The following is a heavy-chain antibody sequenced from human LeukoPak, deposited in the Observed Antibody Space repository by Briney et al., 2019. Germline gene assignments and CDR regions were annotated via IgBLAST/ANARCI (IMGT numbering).Heavy chain of an antibody. J-gene: IGHJ4*02. CDR3: ARFEATVVVFDY. V-gene: IGHV1-2*02. D-gene: IGHD4-23*01. CDR2: INPNSGGT. CDR1: GYTFTGYY. Sequence: GASVKGSCKASGYTFTGYYMHWVRQAPGQGLEWMGWINPNSGGTNYAQKFQGRVTMTRDTSISTAYMELSRLRSDDTAVYYCARFEATVVVFDYWGQGTLVTVSS.